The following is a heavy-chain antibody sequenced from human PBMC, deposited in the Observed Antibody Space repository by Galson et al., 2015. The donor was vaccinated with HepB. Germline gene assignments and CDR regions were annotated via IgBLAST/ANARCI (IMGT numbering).Heavy chain of an antibody. CDR1: GFTFSTYS. CDR3: VRGYSFFLFDY. V-gene: IGHV3-64D*06. Sequence: SLRLSCAASGFTFSTYSMHWVRQAPGKGLEYLSSIGTGEHSRYYADSVKGRFTISRDNSKNTVYLQLNSLRLEDTAVYNCVRGYSFFLFDYWGQGTLVTVSS. CDR2: IGTGEHSR. J-gene: IGHJ4*02. D-gene: IGHD5-18*01.